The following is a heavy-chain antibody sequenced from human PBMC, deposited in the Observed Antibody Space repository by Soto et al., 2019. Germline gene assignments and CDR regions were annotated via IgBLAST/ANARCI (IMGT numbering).Heavy chain of an antibody. CDR1: GFSLSTCGVG. CDR3: AHLPWKQLWPRAPVVN. V-gene: IGHV2-5*02. CDR2: IFWDDDK. Sequence: SGPTLVNPTQTLTLTCTFSGFSLSTCGVGVGWIRQPPGKALEWLGIIFWDDDKRYRPPLKSRLTITKDTSKNQLVLTMTNMDPVVTATYYCAHLPWKQLWPRAPVVNWGQGTPVTVSS. D-gene: IGHD5-18*01. J-gene: IGHJ4*02.